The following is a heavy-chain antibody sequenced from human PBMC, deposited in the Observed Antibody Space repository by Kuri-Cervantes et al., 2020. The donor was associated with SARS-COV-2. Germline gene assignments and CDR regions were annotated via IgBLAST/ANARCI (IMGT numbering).Heavy chain of an antibody. CDR3: ARGGYSYGRTFDY. CDR1: GFTFSSYA. D-gene: IGHD5-18*01. V-gene: IGHV3-66*02. CDR2: IYSGGST. J-gene: IGHJ4*02. Sequence: GESLKISCAASGFTFSSYAMSWVRQAPGKGLEWVSVIYSGGSTYYADSVKGRFTISRDNSKNTLYLQMNSLRAEDTAVYYCARGGYSYGRTFDYWGQGTLVTVSS.